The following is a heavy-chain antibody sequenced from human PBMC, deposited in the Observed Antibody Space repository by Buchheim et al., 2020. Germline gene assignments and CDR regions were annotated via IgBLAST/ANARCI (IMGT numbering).Heavy chain of an antibody. J-gene: IGHJ4*02. D-gene: IGHD3-9*01. V-gene: IGHV3-7*01. CDR2: IKQDGSEK. CDR1: GFTFSSYW. Sequence: EVQLVESGGGLVQPGGSLRLSCAASGFTFSSYWMSWVRQAPGKGLEWVANIKQDGSEKYYVDSVKGRFTISRDNAKNSLYLQMNGLRAEETAVYYCARGRVLRYQYYLDYWGQGTL. CDR3: ARGRVLRYQYYLDY.